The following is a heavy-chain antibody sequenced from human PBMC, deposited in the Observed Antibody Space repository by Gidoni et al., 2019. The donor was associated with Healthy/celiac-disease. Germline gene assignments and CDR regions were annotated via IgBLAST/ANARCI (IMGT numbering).Heavy chain of an antibody. Sequence: EVQLVQSGAEVKKPGESLKISCKGSGYSFTSYWIAWVRQMPGKGLEWMGIIYPGDSDTRYSPSFQGQVTISADKSISTAYLQWSSLKASDTAMYYCARLQYYDYIWGSYRGPGDAFDIWGQGTMVTVSS. CDR1: GYSFTSYW. CDR2: IYPGDSDT. J-gene: IGHJ3*02. CDR3: ARLQYYDYIWGSYRGPGDAFDI. V-gene: IGHV5-51*01. D-gene: IGHD3-16*02.